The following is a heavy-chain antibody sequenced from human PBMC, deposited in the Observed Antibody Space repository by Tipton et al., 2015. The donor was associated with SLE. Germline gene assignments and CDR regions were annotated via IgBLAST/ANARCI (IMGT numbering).Heavy chain of an antibody. J-gene: IGHJ3*02. D-gene: IGHD3-22*01. CDR2: IIPIFGTA. V-gene: IGHV1-69*01. CDR1: GGTFSSYA. CDR3: ARESYYDSSGFSDAFDI. Sequence: QSGAEVKKPGSSVKVSCKASGGTFSSYAISWVRQAPGQGLEWMGGIIPIFGTANYAQKFQGRVTITADESTSTAYMELSSLRSEDTAVYYCARESYYDSSGFSDAFDIRGQGTMVTVSS.